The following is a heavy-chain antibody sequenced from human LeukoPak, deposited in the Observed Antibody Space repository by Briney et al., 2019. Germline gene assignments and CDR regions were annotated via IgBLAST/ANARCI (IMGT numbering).Heavy chain of an antibody. D-gene: IGHD6-13*01. CDR1: GFTVGSNY. Sequence: GGSLRLSCAASGFTVGSNYLSWVRQLPGKGLEWVSVIYSGDTTYYADSVKGRFTISRDNSKNTLYLQMNSLRVEDTAVYFCARGHPHSSSYYGSLDFRGQGTLVTVSS. CDR2: IYSGDTT. CDR3: ARGHPHSSSYYGSLDF. V-gene: IGHV3-53*01. J-gene: IGHJ4*02.